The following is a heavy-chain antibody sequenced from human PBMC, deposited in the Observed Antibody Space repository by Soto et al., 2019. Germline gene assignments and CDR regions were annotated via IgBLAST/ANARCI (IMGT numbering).Heavy chain of an antibody. Sequence: ASVKVSCKASGYTFTSYSISWVRQAPGQGLEWMGWISAYNGNTNYAQKLQGRVTMTTDTSTSTAYMELRSLRSDDTAVYYCARGTPRVVVAATPGRRNYFDYWGQGTLVTVSS. CDR3: ARGTPRVVVAATPGRRNYFDY. D-gene: IGHD2-15*01. CDR2: ISAYNGNT. J-gene: IGHJ4*02. V-gene: IGHV1-18*01. CDR1: GYTFTSYS.